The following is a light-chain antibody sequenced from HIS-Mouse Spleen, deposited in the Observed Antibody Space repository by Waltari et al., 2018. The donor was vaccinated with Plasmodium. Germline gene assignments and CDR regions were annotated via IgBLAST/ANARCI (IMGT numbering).Light chain of an antibody. CDR1: QSVSSSY. V-gene: IGKV3-20*01. Sequence: EIVLTQSPGTLSLSPGERATLSCRASQSVSSSYLAWYQQKPGPAPRLLSDGASSRATGIPDRFSGSGSGTDFTLTISRLEPEDFAVYYCQQYGSSPYTFGQGTKLEIK. J-gene: IGKJ2*01. CDR3: QQYGSSPYT. CDR2: GAS.